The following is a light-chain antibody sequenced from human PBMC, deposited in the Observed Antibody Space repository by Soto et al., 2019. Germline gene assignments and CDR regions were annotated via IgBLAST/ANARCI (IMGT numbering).Light chain of an antibody. J-gene: IGLJ2*01. V-gene: IGLV1-40*01. CDR3: QSYDSSLSEVV. Sequence: QSVLTQPPSVSGAPGQRVTISCTGSRSNIGADYDVHWYQHLPGAAPKLLIYGNINRPSGVPDRFSVSKSGTSASLAITGLQDADEADYYCQSYDSSLSEVVFGGGTKLTVL. CDR2: GNI. CDR1: RSNIGADYD.